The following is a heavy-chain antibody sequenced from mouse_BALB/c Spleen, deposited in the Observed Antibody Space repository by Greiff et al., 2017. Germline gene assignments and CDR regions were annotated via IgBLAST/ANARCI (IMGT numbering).Heavy chain of an antibody. D-gene: IGHD2-4*01. CDR3: ARSGGNYEDWYFDV. CDR1: GYSITSDYA. J-gene: IGHJ1*01. V-gene: IGHV3-2*02. Sequence: EVKLVESGPGLVKPSQSLSLTCTVTGYSITSDYAWNWIRQFPGNKLEWMGYISYSGSTSYNPSLKSRISITRDTSKNQFFLQLNSVTTEDTATYYCARSGGNYEDWYFDVWGAGTTVTVSS. CDR2: ISYSGST.